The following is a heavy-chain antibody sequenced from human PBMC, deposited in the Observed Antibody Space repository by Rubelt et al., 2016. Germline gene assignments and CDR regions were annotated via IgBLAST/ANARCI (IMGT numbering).Heavy chain of an antibody. Sequence: GPGLVKPSETLSLTCTVSGGFFTNYYWNRFRQPAGKGLEWIGRIFTGGNTNYIPSLESRVTISVDTSKNQFSMELTSVTAADTAVYYCARGSGYVNFDYWGQGTLVTVSS. D-gene: IGHD5-12*01. V-gene: IGHV4-4*07. CDR1: GGFFTNYY. CDR3: ARGSGYVNFDY. J-gene: IGHJ4*02. CDR2: IFTGGNT.